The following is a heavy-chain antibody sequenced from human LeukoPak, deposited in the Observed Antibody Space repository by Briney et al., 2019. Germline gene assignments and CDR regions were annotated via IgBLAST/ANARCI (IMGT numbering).Heavy chain of an antibody. V-gene: IGHV4-38-2*02. CDR2: VYHRGYT. Sequence: SETLSLTCTVSGGSISSYYWGWIRQSPGKGLEWIGSVYHRGYTYYSPSLRTRISMSVDTPKNQFSLKLTSVTAADTAVYFCARVGGWEADDDLSDYKLDRDHNQFDLWGQGTLVTVSS. CDR3: ARVGGWEADDDLSDYKLDRDHNQFDL. J-gene: IGHJ5*02. D-gene: IGHD3-10*01. CDR1: GGSISSYY.